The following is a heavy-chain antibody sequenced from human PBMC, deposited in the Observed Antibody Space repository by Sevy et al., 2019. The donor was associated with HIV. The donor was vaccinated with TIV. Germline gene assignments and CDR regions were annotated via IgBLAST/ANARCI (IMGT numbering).Heavy chain of an antibody. CDR1: GDSINTYY. CDR2: VSHSGNT. Sequence: SETLSLTCTVSGDSINTYYWSWIRQPPGKGLEGIGYVSHSGNTKYNPSLKSRVSMSLDTSRNQFSLKVKSVTAADTAVYYCARLRWDLVVVPGATPGCYFDYWGQGTLVTVSS. J-gene: IGHJ4*02. V-gene: IGHV4-59*08. D-gene: IGHD2-2*01. CDR3: ARLRWDLVVVPGATPGCYFDY.